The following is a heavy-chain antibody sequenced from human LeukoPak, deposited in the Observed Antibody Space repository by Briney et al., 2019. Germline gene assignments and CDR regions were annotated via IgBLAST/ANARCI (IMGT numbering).Heavy chain of an antibody. CDR1: GFTFSSYT. Sequence: PGGSLRLSCSASGFTFSSYTMTWVRQAPGKGLEWVSGISGSGGSTYDADSVKGRFTISRDNSKNTLYLQMNSLRVEDTAVYYCANAPAYGLPLYWGQGTLVSVSS. CDR2: ISGSGGST. V-gene: IGHV3-23*01. CDR3: ANAPAYGLPLY. J-gene: IGHJ4*02. D-gene: IGHD4-17*01.